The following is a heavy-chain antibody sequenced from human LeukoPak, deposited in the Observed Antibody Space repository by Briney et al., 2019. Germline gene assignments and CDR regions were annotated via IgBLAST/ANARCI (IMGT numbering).Heavy chain of an antibody. CDR2: INHSGST. CDR3: ARGRTSVRGYSYGISRGNWFDP. Sequence: SSETLSLTCAVYGGSFSGYYWSWIRQPPGKGLAWIGEINHSGSTNYNPSLKSRVTISVDTSKNQFSLKLSSVTAADTAVYYCARGRTSVRGYSYGISRGNWFDPWGQGTLVTVSS. CDR1: GGSFSGYY. J-gene: IGHJ5*02. D-gene: IGHD5-18*01. V-gene: IGHV4-34*01.